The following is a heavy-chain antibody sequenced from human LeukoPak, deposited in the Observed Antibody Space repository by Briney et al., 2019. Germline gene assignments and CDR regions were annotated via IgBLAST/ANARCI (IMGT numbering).Heavy chain of an antibody. CDR2: IIPILGIA. D-gene: IGHD6-19*01. CDR3: ASSAVAEYGGGAY. Sequence: SVKVSCKASGGTFSSYAISWVRQAPRQGLEWMGRIIPILGIANYAQKFQGRVTITADKSTSTAYMELSSLRSEDTAVYYCASSAVAEYGGGAYWGQGTLVTVSS. V-gene: IGHV1-69*04. J-gene: IGHJ4*02. CDR1: GGTFSSYA.